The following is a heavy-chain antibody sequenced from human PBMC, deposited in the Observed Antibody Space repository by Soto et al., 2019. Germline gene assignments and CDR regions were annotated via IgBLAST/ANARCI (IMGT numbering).Heavy chain of an antibody. D-gene: IGHD2-2*01. V-gene: IGHV4-39*01. Sequence: KPSETLSLTCTVSGGSITSHHYYWGWIRQPPGKGLEWIGSIYSGGNTYYNPSLRSRLTIFVDTAKNLISLKLSSVTAADSAIYYCGSGPSTTWFDPWGQGTLVTVSS. CDR3: GSGPSTTWFDP. CDR1: GGSITSHHYY. J-gene: IGHJ5*02. CDR2: IYSGGNT.